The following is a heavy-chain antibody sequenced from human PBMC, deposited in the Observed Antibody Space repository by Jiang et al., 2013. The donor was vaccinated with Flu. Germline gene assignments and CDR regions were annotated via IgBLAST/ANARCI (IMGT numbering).Heavy chain of an antibody. Sequence: ETLSLTCTVSGGSISSYYWSWIRQPAGKGLEWIGRIYTSGSTNYNPSRKSRVTMPVDTSKNQFSLKLSSVTAADTAVYYCAREPRGPDAFDIWGQGTMVTVSS. J-gene: IGHJ3*02. CDR3: AREPRGPDAFDI. CDR1: GGSISSYY. CDR2: IYTSGST. V-gene: IGHV4-4*07.